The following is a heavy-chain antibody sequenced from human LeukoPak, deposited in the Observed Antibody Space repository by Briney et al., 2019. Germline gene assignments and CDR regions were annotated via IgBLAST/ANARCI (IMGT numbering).Heavy chain of an antibody. D-gene: IGHD6-6*01. J-gene: IGHJ6*03. Sequence: ASVKVSCKASGGTFSSYAISWVRQAPGQGLEWMGGIIPIFGTANYAQKFQGRVTITTDESTSTAYMELSSLRSEDTAVYYCARVSAEQLVDINYYYYYMDVWGKGTTVTVSS. CDR3: ARVSAEQLVDINYYYYYMDV. V-gene: IGHV1-69*05. CDR2: IIPIFGTA. CDR1: GGTFSSYA.